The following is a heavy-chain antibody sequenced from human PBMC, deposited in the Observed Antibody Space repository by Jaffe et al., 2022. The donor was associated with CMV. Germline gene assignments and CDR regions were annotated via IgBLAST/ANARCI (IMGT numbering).Heavy chain of an antibody. CDR3: AKVAAPPLTTVTYYYYYMDV. D-gene: IGHD4-4*01. CDR1: GFTFSSYA. CDR2: ISGSGGST. V-gene: IGHV3-23*04. Sequence: EVQLVESGGGLVQPGGSLRLSCAASGFTFSSYAMSWVRQAPGKGLEWVSAISGSGGSTYYADSVKGRFTISRDNSKNTLYLQMNSLRAEDTAVYYCAKVAAPPLTTVTYYYYYMDVWGKGTTVTVSS. J-gene: IGHJ6*03.